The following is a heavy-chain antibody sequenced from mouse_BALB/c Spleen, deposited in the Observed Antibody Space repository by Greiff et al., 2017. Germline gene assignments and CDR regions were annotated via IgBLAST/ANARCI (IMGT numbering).Heavy chain of an antibody. CDR1: GYTFTSYY. CDR3: TRSLYYRYDEFAY. V-gene: IGHV1S81*02. D-gene: IGHD2-14*01. CDR2: INPSNGGT. J-gene: IGHJ3*01. Sequence: VQLQHSGAELVKPGASVKLSCKASGYTFTSYYMYWVKQRPGQGLEWIGEINPSNGGTNFNEKFKSKATLTVDKSSSTAYMQLSSLTSEDSAVYYCTRSLYYRYDEFAYWGQGTLVTVSA.